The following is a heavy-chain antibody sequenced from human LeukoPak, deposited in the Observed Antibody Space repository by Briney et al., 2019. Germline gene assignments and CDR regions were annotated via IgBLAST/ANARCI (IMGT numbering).Heavy chain of an antibody. J-gene: IGHJ3*02. Sequence: ASVKVSCKASGYTFTSYDINWVRQATGQGLEWMGWMNPNSGNTGYAQKFQGRVTMTRNTSISTAYMEPSSLRSEDTAVYYCARRAVGTDAFDIWGQGTMVTVSS. CDR3: ARRAVGTDAFDI. D-gene: IGHD1-26*01. CDR1: GYTFTSYD. CDR2: MNPNSGNT. V-gene: IGHV1-8*01.